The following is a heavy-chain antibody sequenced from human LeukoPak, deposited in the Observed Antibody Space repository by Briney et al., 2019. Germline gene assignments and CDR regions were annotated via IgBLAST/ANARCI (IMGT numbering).Heavy chain of an antibody. CDR1: GFTFSSYA. J-gene: IGHJ6*02. D-gene: IGHD3-10*01. Sequence: PGGSLRLSCAASGFTFSSYAMSWVRQAPGKGLEWVPAISGSGGSTYYADSVKGRFTISRDNSKNTLYLQMNSLRAEDTAVYYCAVLLWFGELPYGMDVWGQGTTVTVSS. CDR3: AVLLWFGELPYGMDV. CDR2: ISGSGGST. V-gene: IGHV3-23*01.